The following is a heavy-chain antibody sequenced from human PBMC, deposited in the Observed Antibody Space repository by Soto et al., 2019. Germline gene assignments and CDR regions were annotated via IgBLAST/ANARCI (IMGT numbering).Heavy chain of an antibody. CDR2: ISYDGSNK. V-gene: IGHV3-30-3*01. Sequence: HPGGSLRLSCAASGFTFSSYAMHWVRQAPGKGLEWVAVISYDGSNKYYADSVKGRFTISRDNSKNTLYLQMNSLRAEDTAVYYCARDRYDDSSGYYFSGYWGQGTLVTVSS. CDR1: GFTFSSYA. J-gene: IGHJ4*02. CDR3: ARDRYDDSSGYYFSGY. D-gene: IGHD3-22*01.